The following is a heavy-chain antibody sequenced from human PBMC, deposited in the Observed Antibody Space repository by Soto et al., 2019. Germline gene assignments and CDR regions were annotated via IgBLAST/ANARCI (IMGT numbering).Heavy chain of an antibody. CDR2: ISAYNGNT. CDR1: GYTFTSYG. V-gene: IGHV1-18*01. CDR3: ASSLLVGYGLEGESD. J-gene: IGHJ4*02. D-gene: IGHD5-18*01. Sequence: QVQLVQSGAEVKKPGASVKVSCKASGYTFTSYGISWVRQAPGQGLEWMGWISAYNGNTNYAQKLQGRVTMTTDTSTSTAYRELRSLRCDDTAVYYCASSLLVGYGLEGESDWGQGTLVTVSS.